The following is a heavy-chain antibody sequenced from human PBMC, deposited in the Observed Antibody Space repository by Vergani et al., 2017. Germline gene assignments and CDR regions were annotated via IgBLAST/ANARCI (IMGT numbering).Heavy chain of an antibody. CDR2: IYYSGST. Sequence: QVQLQESGPGLVKPSQTLSITCTVSGGSINSGYYYWSWIRQPPGKGLEWIGYIYYSGSTYYNPSLKSQITMSIDTSKNQFSLKLSSVTAADTAVYYCARAPALWSGEYRLDYWGQGTLVTVSS. D-gene: IGHD3-10*01. J-gene: IGHJ4*02. CDR1: GGSINSGYYY. V-gene: IGHV4-30-4*01. CDR3: ARAPALWSGEYRLDY.